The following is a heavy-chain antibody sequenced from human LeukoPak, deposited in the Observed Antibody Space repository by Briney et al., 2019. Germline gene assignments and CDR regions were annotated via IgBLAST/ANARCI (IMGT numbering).Heavy chain of an antibody. CDR2: ITGYGAT. V-gene: IGHV3-23*01. CDR3: AKGAAAGKVDWFDP. CDR1: GFTLSNFA. D-gene: IGHD6-13*01. J-gene: IGHJ5*02. Sequence: GGSLRLSCAASGFTLSNFAMMWVRQAPGTGLQWVSTITGYGATFYADSVRGRFTIFRDTSMNTLFLQMNSLGAEDTAVYYCAKGAAAGKVDWFDPWGQGTLVTVSS.